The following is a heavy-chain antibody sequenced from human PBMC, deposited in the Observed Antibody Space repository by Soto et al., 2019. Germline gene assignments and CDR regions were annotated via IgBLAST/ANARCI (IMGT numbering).Heavy chain of an antibody. J-gene: IGHJ6*02. Sequence: ASVKVSCKASGYTFTSYAMHWVRQAPGQRLEWMGWINAGNGNTKYSQKFQGRVTITRDTSASTAYMELSSLRSEDTAVYYCARHPLRIEAAGAYYYYGMDVWGQGTTVTVS. CDR3: ARHPLRIEAAGAYYYYGMDV. D-gene: IGHD6-13*01. V-gene: IGHV1-3*01. CDR2: INAGNGNT. CDR1: GYTFTSYA.